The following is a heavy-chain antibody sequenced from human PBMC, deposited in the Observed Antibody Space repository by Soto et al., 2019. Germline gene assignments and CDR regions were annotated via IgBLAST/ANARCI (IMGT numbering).Heavy chain of an antibody. CDR2: MNPNSGNT. V-gene: IGHV1-8*01. Sequence: QVQLVQSGAEVKKPRASVKVSCKASGYTFTSYDINWVRQATGQGLEWMGWMNPNSGNTGYAQKFQGRVTMTRNTSISTAYMELSSLRSEDTAVYYCARGNIVVVVAATLETFDYWGQGTLVTVSS. D-gene: IGHD2-15*01. CDR1: GYTFTSYD. J-gene: IGHJ4*02. CDR3: ARGNIVVVVAATLETFDY.